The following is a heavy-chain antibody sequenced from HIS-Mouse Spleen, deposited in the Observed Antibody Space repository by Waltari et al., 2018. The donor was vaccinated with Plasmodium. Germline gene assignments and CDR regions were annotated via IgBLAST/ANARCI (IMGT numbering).Heavy chain of an antibody. D-gene: IGHD3-3*01. J-gene: IGHJ2*01. CDR3: ARVTSSGVYWYFDL. V-gene: IGHV4-34*01. Sequence: QVQLQQWGAGLLKPSETLSPTCAVYGGSFSGYYWSWIRQPPGKGLAWIGEINHSGSTKYNPSLKSRVTISVDTSKNQFSLKLSSVTAADTAVYYCARVTSSGVYWYFDLWGRGTLVTVSS. CDR2: INHSGST. CDR1: GGSFSGYY.